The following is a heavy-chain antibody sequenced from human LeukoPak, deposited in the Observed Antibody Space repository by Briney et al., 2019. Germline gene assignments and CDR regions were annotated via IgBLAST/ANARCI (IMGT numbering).Heavy chain of an antibody. J-gene: IGHJ4*02. CDR3: AREGGTRIFFDY. V-gene: IGHV4-34*01. CDR2: INHSGST. CDR1: GGSFSGYY. Sequence: SETLSLTCAVYGGSFSGYYWSWIRQPPGKGLEWIGEINHSGSTNYNPSLKSRVTISVDTSKNQFSLKLSSVTAADTAVYYCAREGGTRIFFDYWGQGTLVTVSS. D-gene: IGHD2-15*01.